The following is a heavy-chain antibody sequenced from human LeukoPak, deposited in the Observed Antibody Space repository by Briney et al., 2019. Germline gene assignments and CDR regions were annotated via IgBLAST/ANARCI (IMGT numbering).Heavy chain of an antibody. CDR2: IYPGDSDT. CDR1: GYSYSSYW. J-gene: IGHJ4*02. V-gene: IGHV5-51*01. CDR3: ARQFRDSSGYYSYYFDY. D-gene: IGHD3-22*01. Sequence: GESLKISCKGSGYSYSSYWIGWVRQMPGKGLEWMGIIYPGDSDTRYSPSFQGQVTISADKSISTAYLQWSSLKASDTAMYYCARQFRDSSGYYSYYFDYWGQGTLVTVSS.